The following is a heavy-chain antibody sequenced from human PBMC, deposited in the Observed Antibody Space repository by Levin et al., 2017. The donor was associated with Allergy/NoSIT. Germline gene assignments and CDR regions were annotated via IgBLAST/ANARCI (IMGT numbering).Heavy chain of an antibody. D-gene: IGHD6-19*01. Sequence: HPGGSLRLSCAASGFTFDDYAMHWVRHGPGKGLEWVSSISWNSGTLVYADSVKGRFTISRDNAKNSLHLQMNSLRAEDTALYYCAKSDAVAAPLDYWGQGTLVTVSS. J-gene: IGHJ4*02. CDR2: ISWNSGTL. CDR1: GFTFDDYA. V-gene: IGHV3-9*01. CDR3: AKSDAVAAPLDY.